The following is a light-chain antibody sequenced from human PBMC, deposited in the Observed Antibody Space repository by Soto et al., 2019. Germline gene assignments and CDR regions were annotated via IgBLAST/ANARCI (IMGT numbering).Light chain of an antibody. Sequence: QSVLAQPASVSGSPGQSITISCSGTGRDIGAYIFVSWYQQHPGKAPKLLLYEVFNRPSGVSNRFSGSKSGNTASLTISGLQAEYDAEYFCPSFTHTTTYVFGTGTK. CDR2: EVF. CDR3: PSFTHTTTYV. V-gene: IGLV2-14*03. CDR1: GRDIGAYIF. J-gene: IGLJ1*01.